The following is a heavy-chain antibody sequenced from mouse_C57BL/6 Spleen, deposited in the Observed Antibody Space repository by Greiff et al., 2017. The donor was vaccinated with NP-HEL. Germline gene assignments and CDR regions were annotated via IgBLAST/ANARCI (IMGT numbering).Heavy chain of an antibody. D-gene: IGHD1-1*01. V-gene: IGHV14-4*01. J-gene: IGHJ2*01. Sequence: EVKLQQSGAELVRPGASVKLSCTASGFNIKDDYMHWVKQRPEQGLEWIGWIDPENGDTEYASKFQGKATITADTSSNTAYLQLSSLTSEDTAVYYCTTGTTVVGDYWGQGTTLTVSS. CDR1: GFNIKDDY. CDR2: IDPENGDT. CDR3: TTGTTVVGDY.